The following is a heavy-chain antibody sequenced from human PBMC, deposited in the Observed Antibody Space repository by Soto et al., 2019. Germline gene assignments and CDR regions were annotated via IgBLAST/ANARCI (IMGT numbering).Heavy chain of an antibody. CDR3: ARDSGELEPSPPLDY. CDR2: IWYDGSNK. CDR1: GFTFSSYG. D-gene: IGHD1-1*01. Sequence: GGSLRLSCAASGFTFSSYGMHWVRQAPGKGLEWVAVIWYDGSNKYYADSVKGRFTISRDNSKNTLYLQMNSLRAEDTAVYYCARDSGELEPSPPLDYWGQGTLVTVSS. J-gene: IGHJ4*02. V-gene: IGHV3-33*01.